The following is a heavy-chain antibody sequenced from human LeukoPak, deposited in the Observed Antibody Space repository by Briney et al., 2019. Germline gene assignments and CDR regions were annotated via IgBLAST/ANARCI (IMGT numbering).Heavy chain of an antibody. Sequence: PSETLSLTCAVYGGSFSGYYWSWIRQPPGKGLEWIGEINHSGSTNYNPSLKSRVTISVDTSKNQFSLKLSSVTAADTAVYYCARGEGGGNSAISWFDPWGQGTLVTVSS. CDR2: INHSGST. CDR3: ARGEGGGNSAISWFDP. CDR1: GGSFSGYY. J-gene: IGHJ5*02. V-gene: IGHV4-34*01. D-gene: IGHD2-21*02.